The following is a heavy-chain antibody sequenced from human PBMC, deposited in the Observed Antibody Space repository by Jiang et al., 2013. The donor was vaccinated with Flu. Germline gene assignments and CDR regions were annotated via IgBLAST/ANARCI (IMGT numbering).Heavy chain of an antibody. V-gene: IGHV1-18*01. J-gene: IGHJ4*02. CDR2: IMVYDGKT. CDR3: ARGVDDVDS. Sequence: GAEVKKPGASVKVSCKASGYTFGNYHITWVRQAPGQGLEWMGWIMVYDGKTNIGQNFQGRVTLSTDTSTSTTYMELRSLTSDDTAVYYCARGVDDVDSWGQGTLVTVSS. CDR1: GYTFGNYH. D-gene: IGHD1-1*01.